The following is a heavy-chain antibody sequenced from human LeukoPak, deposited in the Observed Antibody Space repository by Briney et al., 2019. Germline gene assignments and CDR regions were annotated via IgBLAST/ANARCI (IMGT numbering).Heavy chain of an antibody. Sequence: ASVKVSCKASGYTFTSYGISWVRQAPGQGLEWMGWISAHNGNTNYAQKLQGGVTMTTDTSTSTAYMELRSLRSDDTAVYYCARDLGSSATSTNWFDPWGQGTLVTVSS. D-gene: IGHD6-6*01. CDR2: ISAHNGNT. CDR1: GYTFTSYG. J-gene: IGHJ5*02. V-gene: IGHV1-18*01. CDR3: ARDLGSSATSTNWFDP.